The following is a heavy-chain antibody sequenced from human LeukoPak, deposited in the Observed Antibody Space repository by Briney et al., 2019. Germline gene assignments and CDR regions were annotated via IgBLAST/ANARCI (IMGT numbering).Heavy chain of an antibody. D-gene: IGHD3-10*01. V-gene: IGHV4-39*01. J-gene: IGHJ4*02. CDR1: GGSISSSTYY. Sequence: PSETLSLPCTVSGGSISSSTYYWGWIRQPPGKGLEWIASINYSGSIYYNPSLKSRVTISVDTSKNQFSLKLSSVTAADTAVYFCARRLGGSGTYYFDYWGQGTLVTVSS. CDR3: ARRLGGSGTYYFDY. CDR2: INYSGSI.